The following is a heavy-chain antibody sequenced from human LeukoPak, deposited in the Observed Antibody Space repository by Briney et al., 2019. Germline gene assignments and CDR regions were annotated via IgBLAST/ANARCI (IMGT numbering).Heavy chain of an antibody. CDR3: AKVSRGYCRGGTCYYFYGLDV. CDR2: VFGSGGST. Sequence: GGSLRLSCAASGFTFSSYAMSWVRQAPGKGLEWVSSVFGSGGSTYYADSVKGRFTISRDNSKNRLYLQMNSLRAVDTAVYYYAKVSRGYCRGGTCYYFYGLDVWGQGTTVTVSS. D-gene: IGHD2-15*01. V-gene: IGHV3-23*01. J-gene: IGHJ6*02. CDR1: GFTFSSYA.